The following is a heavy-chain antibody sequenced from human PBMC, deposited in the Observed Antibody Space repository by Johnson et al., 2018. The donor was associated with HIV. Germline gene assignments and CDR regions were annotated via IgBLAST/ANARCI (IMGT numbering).Heavy chain of an antibody. CDR3: ARAYSYGAFDI. Sequence: QVLLVESGGGVVQPGTSLRLSCAASGFSFSSYAMHWVRQSPGKGLEWVAVISFDGGDKYYADSVKGRFTISRDNSKSTFFLQMNSLRADDTAVYYCARAYSYGAFDIWGQGTRVTVSS. CDR2: ISFDGGDK. D-gene: IGHD5-18*01. J-gene: IGHJ3*02. CDR1: GFSFSSYA. V-gene: IGHV3-33*08.